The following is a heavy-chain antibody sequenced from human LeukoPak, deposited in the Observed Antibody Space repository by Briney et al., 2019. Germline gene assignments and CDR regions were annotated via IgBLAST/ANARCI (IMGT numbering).Heavy chain of an antibody. CDR2: INPNSGGT. CDR3: ASDRSGSYYYYMDV. Sequence: ASVKVSCKASGYTFTGYYMHWVRQAPGQGLEWMGWINPNSGGTNYAQKFQGRVTMTRDTSIGTAYMELSRLRSDDTAVYYCASDRSGSYYYYMDVWGKGTTVTVSS. D-gene: IGHD1-26*01. V-gene: IGHV1-2*02. CDR1: GYTFTGYY. J-gene: IGHJ6*03.